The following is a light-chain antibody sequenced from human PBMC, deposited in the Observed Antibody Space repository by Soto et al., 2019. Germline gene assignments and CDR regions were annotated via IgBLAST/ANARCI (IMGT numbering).Light chain of an antibody. CDR2: AAS. V-gene: IGKV3-11*01. Sequence: DIVLTQSPATMYLSPGERATLSCRASQRVSSYLAWYQQKSGHAPRLLSYAASNRAAGIPASLRRRGSGPGFTLTISTLEPEDISVYYCQQYSNWPKYAFVQGTKVDIK. J-gene: IGKJ2*01. CDR1: QRVSSY. CDR3: QQYSNWPKYA.